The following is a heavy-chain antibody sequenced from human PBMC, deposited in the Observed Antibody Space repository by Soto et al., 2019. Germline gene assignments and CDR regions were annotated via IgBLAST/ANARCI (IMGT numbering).Heavy chain of an antibody. J-gene: IGHJ4*02. CDR1: GFNFSRYG. D-gene: IGHD3-22*01. Sequence: VQLVESGGGVVQPGRSLRLSCAASGFNFSRYGMHWVRQAPGKGLEWVAVIWSDGSYKNYGDSVKGRFTISRDNSKNTRDLVMNSLRAEDTAMYYCARDPKLLLEYYFDLWGQGTLVTVSS. CDR2: IWSDGSYK. CDR3: ARDPKLLLEYYFDL. V-gene: IGHV3-33*01.